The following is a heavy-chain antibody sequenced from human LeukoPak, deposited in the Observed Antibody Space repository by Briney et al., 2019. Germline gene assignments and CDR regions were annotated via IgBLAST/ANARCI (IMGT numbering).Heavy chain of an antibody. D-gene: IGHD3-3*01. CDR3: ARGVTVFGGAPKGALDI. V-gene: IGHV4-61*02. CDR1: GDSLSRGSYY. Sequence: PSETLSLTCSVSGDSLSRGSYYWNWIWQPAGKGLEWIGRISASGNTNYNPSLKSLVTLSVDASKNQFSLRLTSVTAADTAVYFCARGVTVFGGAPKGALDIWGRGTMVTVSS. CDR2: ISASGNT. J-gene: IGHJ3*02.